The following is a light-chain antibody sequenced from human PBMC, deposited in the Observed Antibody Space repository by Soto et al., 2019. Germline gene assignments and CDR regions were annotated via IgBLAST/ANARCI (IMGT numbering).Light chain of an antibody. CDR2: DAS. J-gene: IGKJ1*01. CDR1: QSISSW. CDR3: QQYNSYSAKT. V-gene: IGKV1-5*01. Sequence: DIQMTQSPSTLSASVGDRVTITCRASQSISSWLAWYQQKPGKAPKLLIYDASSLESGVPSRFSGSGSGTEFTLTISSLQPDDFATYYCQQYNSYSAKTFGQGTEVEIK.